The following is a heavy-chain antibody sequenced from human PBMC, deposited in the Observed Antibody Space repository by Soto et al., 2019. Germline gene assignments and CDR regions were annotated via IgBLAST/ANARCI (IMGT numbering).Heavy chain of an antibody. CDR3: AMYSSSSLDY. CDR1: GYTFTSYA. J-gene: IGHJ4*02. CDR2: ISPYNGNT. V-gene: IGHV1-18*04. D-gene: IGHD6-6*01. Sequence: QVQLVQSRAEVKKPGASVKVSCKASGYTFTSYAISWVRQAPGQGLEWMGWISPYNGNTTSAQKFQGRVTMTTDTSTSTAYMELGSLRSDDTAVYYCAMYSSSSLDYWGQGTLITVAS.